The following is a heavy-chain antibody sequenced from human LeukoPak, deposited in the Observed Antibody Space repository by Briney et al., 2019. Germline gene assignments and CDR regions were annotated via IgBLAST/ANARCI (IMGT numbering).Heavy chain of an antibody. CDR2: VSYDGSNK. CDR3: AQEDYDGSGSYLGG. CDR1: GFTFSSYG. V-gene: IGHV3-30*18. D-gene: IGHD3-10*01. J-gene: IGHJ4*02. Sequence: GGSLGLSCAASGFTFSSYGMHWVRQAPGKGLEWVAVVSYDGSNKYYTDSMKGRFTISRDNSKNTLYLQMNSLRTEDTAIYYCAQEDYDGSGSYLGGWGQGTLVTVSS.